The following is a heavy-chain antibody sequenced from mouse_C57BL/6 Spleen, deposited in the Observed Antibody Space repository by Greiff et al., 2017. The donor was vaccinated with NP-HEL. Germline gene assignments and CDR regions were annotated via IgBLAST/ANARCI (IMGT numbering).Heavy chain of an antibody. D-gene: IGHD1-1*01. V-gene: IGHV5-4*01. CDR2: ISDGGSYT. J-gene: IGHJ3*01. CDR3: AREPYYYGSSPFGY. Sequence: EVQLVESGGGFVKPGGSLKLSCAASGFTFSSYAMSWVRQTPEKRLEWVATISDGGSYTYYPDNVKGRFTISRDNAKNNLYLQMSHLKSEDTAMYYCAREPYYYGSSPFGYWGQGTLVTVSA. CDR1: GFTFSSYA.